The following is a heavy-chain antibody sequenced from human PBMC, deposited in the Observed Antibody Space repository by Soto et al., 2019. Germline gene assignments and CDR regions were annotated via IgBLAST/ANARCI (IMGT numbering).Heavy chain of an antibody. CDR3: ARAGTQQLPSVVEAMDV. V-gene: IGHV4-34*01. D-gene: IGHD6-13*01. Sequence: SETLSLTCAVYGGSFSGYYWSWIRQPPGKGLEWIGEINHSGSTNYNPSLKSRVTISVDTSKNQFSLKLSSVTAADTAVYYCARAGTQQLPSVVEAMDVWGKGTTVTVSS. J-gene: IGHJ6*04. CDR1: GGSFSGYY. CDR2: INHSGST.